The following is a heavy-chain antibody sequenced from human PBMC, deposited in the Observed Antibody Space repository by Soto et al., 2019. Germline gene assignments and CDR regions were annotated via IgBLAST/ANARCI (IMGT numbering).Heavy chain of an antibody. CDR2: ISGSGGST. CDR1: GFTFISYA. Sequence: GGSLRLSCAASGFTFISYAMSWVRQAPGKGLEWVSAISGSGGSTYYADSVKGRFTISRDNSKNTLYLQMNSLRAEDTAVYYCAKDRRIVVVFYYFDYWGQGTLVTVSS. CDR3: AKDRRIVVVFYYFDY. V-gene: IGHV3-23*01. D-gene: IGHD3-22*01. J-gene: IGHJ4*02.